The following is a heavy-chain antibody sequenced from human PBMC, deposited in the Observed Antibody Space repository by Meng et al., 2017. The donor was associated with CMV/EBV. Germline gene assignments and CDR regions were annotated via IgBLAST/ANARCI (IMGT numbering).Heavy chain of an antibody. CDR1: GFTVSSNY. V-gene: IGHV3-66*02. J-gene: IGHJ4*02. CDR3: ARAAMVRGGLY. Sequence: GESLKISCAASGFTVSSNYMSWVRQAPGKGLEWVSVIYSGGSTYYADSVKGRFSISRDNSKKTLYLQMNSRRDEDTAVYYCARAAMVRGGLYWGQGTMVTVSS. CDR2: IYSGGST. D-gene: IGHD3-10*01.